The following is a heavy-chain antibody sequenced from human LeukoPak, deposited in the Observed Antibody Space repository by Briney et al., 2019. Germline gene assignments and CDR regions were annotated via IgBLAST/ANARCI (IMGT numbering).Heavy chain of an antibody. Sequence: PSETLSLTCTVSGGSISSYYWSWIRQPPGKGLEWIGYIYYSGSTNYNPSLKSRVSISVDTSKNQFSLKLSSVTAADTAVYYCARGNYDSSGYYQNYFDYWGQGTLVTVSS. CDR1: GGSISSYY. J-gene: IGHJ4*02. CDR2: IYYSGST. V-gene: IGHV4-59*01. CDR3: ARGNYDSSGYYQNYFDY. D-gene: IGHD3-22*01.